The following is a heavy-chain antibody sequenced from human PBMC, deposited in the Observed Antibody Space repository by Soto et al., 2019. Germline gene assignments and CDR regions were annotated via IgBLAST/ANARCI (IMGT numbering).Heavy chain of an antibody. J-gene: IGHJ4*02. Sequence: QVQLVESGGGVVQPGRSLRLSCAASGFTFSSYGMHWVRQAPGKGLEWVAVIWYDGSNKYYADSVKGRFTISRDNSKNTLYLQMNSLRAEDTAVYYCASIGYWSGGSCYLALGYWGQGTLVTVSS. D-gene: IGHD2-15*01. V-gene: IGHV3-33*01. CDR3: ASIGYWSGGSCYLALGY. CDR1: GFTFSSYG. CDR2: IWYDGSNK.